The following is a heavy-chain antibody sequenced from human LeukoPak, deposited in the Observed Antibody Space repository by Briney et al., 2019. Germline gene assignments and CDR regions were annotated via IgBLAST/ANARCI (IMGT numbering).Heavy chain of an antibody. V-gene: IGHV7-4-1*02. D-gene: IGHD3-10*01. J-gene: IGHJ4*02. CDR2: INTNTGNP. Sequence: ASVKVSCKASGYTFTSYAMNWVRQAPGQGLEWMGWINTNTGNPTYAQGFTGRFVFSLDTSVSTAYLQISSLKAEDTAVYYCARAPQGSGSYYKRGRHFDYWGQGTLVTVSS. CDR1: GYTFTSYA. CDR3: ARAPQGSGSYYKRGRHFDY.